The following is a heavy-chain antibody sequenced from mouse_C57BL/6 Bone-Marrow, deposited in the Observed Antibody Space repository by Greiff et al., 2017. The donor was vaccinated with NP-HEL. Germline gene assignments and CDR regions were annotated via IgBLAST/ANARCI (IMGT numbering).Heavy chain of an antibody. Sequence: VQLKESGAELVKPGASVKLSCTASGFNIKDYYMHWVKQRTEQGLEWIGRIDPEDGETKYAPKFQGKAPITADTSSNTAYLQLSSLTSEDTAVYYCARSGRQLRPGTWFAYWGQGTLVTVSA. CDR2: IDPEDGET. CDR1: GFNIKDYY. J-gene: IGHJ3*01. V-gene: IGHV14-2*01. CDR3: ARSGRQLRPGTWFAY. D-gene: IGHD3-2*02.